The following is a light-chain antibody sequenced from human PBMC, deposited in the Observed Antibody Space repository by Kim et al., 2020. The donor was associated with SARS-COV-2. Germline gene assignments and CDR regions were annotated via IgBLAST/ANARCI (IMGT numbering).Light chain of an antibody. CDR2: EDN. CDR1: SRSIAGND. V-gene: IGLV6-57*03. Sequence: KTVTISCTRSSRSIAGNDVQWYQQRPGSAPSIVIYEDNQRPSGVPDRFSGSIDRSSNSASLTISGVKTEDEADYYCQSSDTGTLWVFGGGTKLTVL. J-gene: IGLJ3*02. CDR3: QSSDTGTLWV.